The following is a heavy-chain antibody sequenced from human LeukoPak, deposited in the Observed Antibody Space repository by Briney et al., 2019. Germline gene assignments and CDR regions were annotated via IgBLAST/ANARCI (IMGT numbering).Heavy chain of an antibody. D-gene: IGHD3-22*01. CDR2: IYHSGST. J-gene: IGHJ4*02. CDR3: ASQYYYDSSGYYLDY. V-gene: IGHV4-38-2*01. CDR1: GYSISSGYY. Sequence: SETLSLTCAVSGYSISSGYYWGWIRQPPGKGLEWIGSIYHSGSTYYNPSLKSRVTISVDTSKNQFSLKLGSVTAADTAVYYCASQYYYDSSGYYLDYWGQGTLVTVSS.